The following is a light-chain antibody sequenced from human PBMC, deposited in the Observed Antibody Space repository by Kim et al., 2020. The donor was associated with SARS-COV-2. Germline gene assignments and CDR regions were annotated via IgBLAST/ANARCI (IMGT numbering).Light chain of an antibody. V-gene: IGLV3-21*04. CDR3: QVWDASSDLVV. J-gene: IGLJ3*02. CDR2: YDS. Sequence: APGKTARITCGGSSIGSKSVHGYQKKPGQAPVVVINYDSDRPSGIPERFSGSKSGNTATLAISRVEAGDEADYYCQVWDASSDLVVFGGGTQLTVL. CDR1: SIGSKS.